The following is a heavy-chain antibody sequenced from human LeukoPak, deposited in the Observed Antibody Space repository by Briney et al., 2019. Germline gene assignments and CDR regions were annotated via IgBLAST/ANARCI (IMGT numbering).Heavy chain of an antibody. V-gene: IGHV5-51*01. CDR2: IYPGDSGT. CDR1: GYSFTSYW. D-gene: IGHD2-15*01. Sequence: GESLKISCKGSGYSFTSYWIGWVRQMPGKGLEWMGIIYPGDSGTRYSPSFQGQVTISADKSISTAYLQWSSLKASDTAMYYCARQAGYCSGGSCYSDRYFDYWGQGTLVTVSS. J-gene: IGHJ4*02. CDR3: ARQAGYCSGGSCYSDRYFDY.